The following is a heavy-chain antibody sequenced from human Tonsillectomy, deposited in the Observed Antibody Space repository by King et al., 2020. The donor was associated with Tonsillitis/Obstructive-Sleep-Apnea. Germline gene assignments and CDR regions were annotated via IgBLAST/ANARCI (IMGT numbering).Heavy chain of an antibody. Sequence: VQLVESGGGLVQPGGSLRLSCAASGFTFSSYAMSWVRQAPGKGLEWVSAISGSGGSTYYADSVKGRFTISRDNSKNTLYLQMNSLRAEDAAVYYCAKVCRMYPYDFWGGLAGFNCGVCYIDYWGQGTLVTVSS. CDR3: AKVCRMYPYDFWGGLAGFNCGVCYIDY. CDR2: ISGSGGST. D-gene: IGHD2-8*02. CDR1: GFTFSSYA. V-gene: IGHV3-23*04. J-gene: IGHJ4*02.